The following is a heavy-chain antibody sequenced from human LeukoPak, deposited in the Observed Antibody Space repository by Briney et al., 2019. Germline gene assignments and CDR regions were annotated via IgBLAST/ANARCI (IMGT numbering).Heavy chain of an antibody. D-gene: IGHD3-10*01. V-gene: IGHV4-34*01. CDR3: ARDYYGSGGDY. CDR1: GGSFSGYY. CDR2: INHSGSA. Sequence: SETLSLTCAVYGGSFSGYYWSWIRQPPGKGLEWIGEINHSGSANYNPSLKSRVTISVDTSKNQFSLKLSSVTAADTAVYYCARDYYGSGGDYWGQGTLVTVSS. J-gene: IGHJ4*02.